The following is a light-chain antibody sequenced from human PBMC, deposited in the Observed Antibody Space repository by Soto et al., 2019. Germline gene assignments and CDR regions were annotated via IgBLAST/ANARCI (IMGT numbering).Light chain of an antibody. V-gene: IGKV1-27*01. J-gene: IGKJ1*01. CDR1: QGISNY. CDR3: HKYNSAPWT. Sequence: DIQMTQSPSSLSAPVGDRVTITCRASQGISNYLAWYQQKPGKVPKLLIYAASTLQSGVPSRFSGSGSGTDFTLTISSLLPEDVATYYCHKYNSAPWTFGQGTKVEIK. CDR2: AAS.